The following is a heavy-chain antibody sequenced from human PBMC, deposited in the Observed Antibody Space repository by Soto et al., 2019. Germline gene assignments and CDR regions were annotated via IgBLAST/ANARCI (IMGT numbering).Heavy chain of an antibody. Sequence: SETLTLTCTVPGYSISSGYNWGWIRQPPGKGLEWIGSVYRTGSTYYNSSLKSRVTISVDTSKNQFSLKLKDVTAADTAVYYCARDGPYGMDVWGQGTTVTVS. CDR2: VYRTGST. J-gene: IGHJ6*02. V-gene: IGHV4-38-2*02. CDR3: ARDGPYGMDV. CDR1: GYSISSGYN.